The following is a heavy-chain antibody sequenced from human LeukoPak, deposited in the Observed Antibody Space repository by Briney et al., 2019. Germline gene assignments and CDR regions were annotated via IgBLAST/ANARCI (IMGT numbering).Heavy chain of an antibody. CDR2: IKSKTDGGTT. CDR1: GFTFSNAW. J-gene: IGHJ4*02. D-gene: IGHD2-2*01. Sequence: GGSLRLSCAASGFTFSNAWMSWVRQAPGKGLEWVGRIKSKTDGGTTDYAAPVKGRFTISRDDSKNTLYLQMNSLKTEDTAVHYCTTCARLVRVGYCRSTSCYQPDYWGQGTLVTVSS. CDR3: TTCARLVRVGYCRSTSCYQPDY. V-gene: IGHV3-15*01.